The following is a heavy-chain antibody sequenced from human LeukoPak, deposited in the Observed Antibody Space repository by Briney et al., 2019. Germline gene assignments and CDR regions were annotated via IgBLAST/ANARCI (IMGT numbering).Heavy chain of an antibody. CDR2: ITATSSST. V-gene: IGHV3-23*01. J-gene: IGHJ4*02. Sequence: PGGSLRLSCAASGFTFSSYGMSWVRQAPGKGLEWVSAITATSSSTHDADSVQGRFTISRDNSKNTLYLQMNSLRPEDTAIYYCAKLFDSGTYNNFFHYWGQGTLVTVSS. CDR1: GFTFSSYG. CDR3: AKLFDSGTYNNFFHY. D-gene: IGHD3-10*01.